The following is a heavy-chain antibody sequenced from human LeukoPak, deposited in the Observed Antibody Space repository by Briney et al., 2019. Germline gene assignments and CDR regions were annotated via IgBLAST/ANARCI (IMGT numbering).Heavy chain of an antibody. D-gene: IGHD6-19*01. V-gene: IGHV3-30*04. J-gene: IGHJ6*02. CDR1: GFTFSSYA. Sequence: GGSLRLSCAASGFTFSSYAMHWVRQAPCKGLEWVAVISYDGSNKYYADSVKGRFTISRDNSKNTLYLQMNSLRAEDTAAYYCARGYSSGWSASYYYGMDVWGQGTTVTVSS. CDR3: ARGYSSGWSASYYYGMDV. CDR2: ISYDGSNK.